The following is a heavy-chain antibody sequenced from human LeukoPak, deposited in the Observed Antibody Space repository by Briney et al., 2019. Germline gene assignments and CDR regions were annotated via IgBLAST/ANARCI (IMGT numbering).Heavy chain of an antibody. J-gene: IGHJ4*02. V-gene: IGHV4-34*01. CDR3: ARRGDSSGKGVHIRVYYFDY. CDR1: GGSFSGYY. CDR2: INHSGST. D-gene: IGHD3-22*01. Sequence: TSETLSLTCAVYGGSFSGYYWSWIRQPPGKGLEWIGEINHSGSTNYNPSLKSRVTISVDTSKNQFSLKLSSVTAADTAVYYCARRGDSSGKGVHIRVYYFDYWGQGTLVTVSS.